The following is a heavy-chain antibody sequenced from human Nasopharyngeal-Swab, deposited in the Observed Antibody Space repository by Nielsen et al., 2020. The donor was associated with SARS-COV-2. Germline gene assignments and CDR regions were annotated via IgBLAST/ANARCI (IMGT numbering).Heavy chain of an antibody. Sequence: SETLSLTCTASGGSISNYYWSWIRQPPGKRLEWIGYIYNSGRTTDYNPSLKSRVTISLDTSKNQFSLKLSSATAADTAVYYCARGGDGGLAHFDYWGQGNLVTVSS. D-gene: IGHD2-21*01. J-gene: IGHJ4*02. CDR1: GGSISNYY. CDR3: ARGGDGGLAHFDY. V-gene: IGHV4-59*01. CDR2: IYNSGRTT.